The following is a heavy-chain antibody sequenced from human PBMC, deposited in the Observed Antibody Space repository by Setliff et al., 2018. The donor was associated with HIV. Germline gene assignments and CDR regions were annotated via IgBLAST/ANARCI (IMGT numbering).Heavy chain of an antibody. D-gene: IGHD5-12*01. CDR2: ISAYNGDT. CDR1: GFTFNHYG. J-gene: IGHJ6*02. CDR3: AIAWDGYNFYYYYGMDA. V-gene: IGHV1-18*01. Sequence: GASVKVSCKTSGFTFNHYGITWVRQAPGQGLEWMGWISAYNGDTKYSQTFQGRVTMTTDTSTATAFMELRSLRSEDTAVYYCAIAWDGYNFYYYYGMDAWGQGTTVTVSS.